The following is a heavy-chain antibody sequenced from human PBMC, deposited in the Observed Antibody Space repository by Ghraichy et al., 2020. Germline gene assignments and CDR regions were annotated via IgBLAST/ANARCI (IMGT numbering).Heavy chain of an antibody. D-gene: IGHD2-2*01. J-gene: IGHJ4*02. V-gene: IGHV3-30*18. CDR3: AKDHQRGGAQVVPAAAVDY. CDR1: GFTFSSYG. Sequence: GGSLRLSCAASGFTFSSYGMHWVRQAPGKGLEWVAVISYDGSNKYYADSVKGRFTISRDNSKNTLYLQMNSLRAEDTAVYYCAKDHQRGGAQVVPAAAVDYWGQGTLVTVSS. CDR2: ISYDGSNK.